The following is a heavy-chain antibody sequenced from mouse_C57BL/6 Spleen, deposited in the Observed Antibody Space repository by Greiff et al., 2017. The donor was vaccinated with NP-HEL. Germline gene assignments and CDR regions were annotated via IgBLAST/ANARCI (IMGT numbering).Heavy chain of an antibody. CDR3: TRDLDYGFAY. CDR1: GFTFSSYA. CDR2: ISSGGDYI. D-gene: IGHD2-4*01. Sequence: EVHLVESGEGLVKPGGSLKLSCAASGFTFSSYAMSWVRQTPEKRLEWVAYISSGGDYIYYADTVKGRFTISRDNARNTLYLQMSSLKSGDTAMYYCTRDLDYGFAYWGQGTLVTVSA. V-gene: IGHV5-9-1*02. J-gene: IGHJ3*01.